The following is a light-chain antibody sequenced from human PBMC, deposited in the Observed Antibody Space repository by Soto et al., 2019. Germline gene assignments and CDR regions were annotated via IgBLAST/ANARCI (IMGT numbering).Light chain of an antibody. Sequence: EIVMTQSPATLSVSPGERATLSCRASQSVSSNLAWYQQKPGQSPRLLIYGASTRATGFPARFSGSGSGTEFTLTISSLQSEDFAIYYCQQYNNWPCTFGQGTQLEIK. CDR3: QQYNNWPCT. V-gene: IGKV3-15*01. CDR1: QSVSSN. CDR2: GAS. J-gene: IGKJ2*02.